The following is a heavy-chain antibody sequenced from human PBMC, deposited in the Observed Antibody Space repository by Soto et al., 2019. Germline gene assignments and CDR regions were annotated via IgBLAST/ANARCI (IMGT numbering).Heavy chain of an antibody. CDR3: ARTRFLEWLSFSGSTDYYFDY. CDR2: IYYSGST. V-gene: IGHV4-59*01. CDR1: GGSISSYY. D-gene: IGHD3-3*01. J-gene: IGHJ4*02. Sequence: PSETLSLTCTVSGGSISSYYWSWIRQPPGKGLEWIGYIYYSGSTNYNPSLKSRVTISVDTSKNQFSLKLSSVTAADPAVYYCARTRFLEWLSFSGSTDYYFDYWGQGTLVTVSS.